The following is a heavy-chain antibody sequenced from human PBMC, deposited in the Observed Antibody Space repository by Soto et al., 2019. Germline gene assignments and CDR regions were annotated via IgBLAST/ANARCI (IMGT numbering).Heavy chain of an antibody. J-gene: IGHJ4*02. CDR1: GGSFSGYY. Sequence: SETLSLTCAVYGGSFSGYYWSRIRQPPGKGLEWIGEINHSGSTNYNPSLKSRVTISVDTSKNQFSLKLSSVTAADTAVYYCARGYYDYVWGSYRYKGPGIDYWGQGTLVTSPQ. V-gene: IGHV4-34*01. CDR3: ARGYYDYVWGSYRYKGPGIDY. CDR2: INHSGST. D-gene: IGHD3-16*02.